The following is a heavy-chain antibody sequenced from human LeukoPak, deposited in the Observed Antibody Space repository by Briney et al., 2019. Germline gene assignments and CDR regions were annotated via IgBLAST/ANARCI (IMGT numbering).Heavy chain of an antibody. CDR2: SSGSGSST. J-gene: IGHJ5*01. V-gene: IGHV3-23*01. Sequence: PGGSLRLSCAASGFIFSSYAMNWARQAPGKGLEWVSGSSGSGSSTYYLDSVKGRFTISRDNSKNTLYLQMNSLRAEDTAVYYCAKNYYDSSGYYNWFDSWGQGTLVTVSS. CDR3: AKNYYDSSGYYNWFDS. CDR1: GFIFSSYA. D-gene: IGHD3-22*01.